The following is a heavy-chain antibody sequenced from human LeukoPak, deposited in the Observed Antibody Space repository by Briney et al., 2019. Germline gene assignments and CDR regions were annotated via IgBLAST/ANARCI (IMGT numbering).Heavy chain of an antibody. Sequence: AAVKVSCKASGYTFTSYGISWVRQAPGQGLEWMGWISAYNGNTNYAQKLQGRVTMTTDTSTSTAYMELRSLRSDDTAVYYCARRGYCSGGSCYSGGAFDIWGQGTMVTVSS. D-gene: IGHD2-15*01. CDR1: GYTFTSYG. J-gene: IGHJ3*02. V-gene: IGHV1-18*01. CDR3: ARRGYCSGGSCYSGGAFDI. CDR2: ISAYNGNT.